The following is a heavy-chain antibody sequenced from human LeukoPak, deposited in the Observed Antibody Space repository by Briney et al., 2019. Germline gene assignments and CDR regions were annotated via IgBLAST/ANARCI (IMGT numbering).Heavy chain of an antibody. CDR1: GGSITSYY. J-gene: IGHJ4*02. Sequence: SETLSLTCTVSGGSITSYYWSWIRQPPGKGLEYIGYIYYSGRTNYNPSLKSRVTMSVDASKNQLSLNLISVTAADTAVYYCARGPTRYYFDYWGQGTLVTVSS. CDR3: ARGPTRYYFDY. V-gene: IGHV4-59*01. D-gene: IGHD4-17*01. CDR2: IYYSGRT.